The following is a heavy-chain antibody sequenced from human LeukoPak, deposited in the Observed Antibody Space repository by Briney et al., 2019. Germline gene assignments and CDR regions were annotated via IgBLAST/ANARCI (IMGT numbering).Heavy chain of an antibody. CDR1: GGSISSGGYS. V-gene: IGHV4-30-2*01. CDR3: ASQPDYGDYVFFDY. CDR2: IYQSGST. D-gene: IGHD4-17*01. J-gene: IGHJ4*02. Sequence: SQTLSLTCAVSGGSISSGGYSWSWIRQPPGKGLEWIGNIYQSGSTYYNPSLKSRVTISVDRSKNQFSLSLSSVTAADTAVYYCASQPDYGDYVFFDYWGQGTLVTVSS.